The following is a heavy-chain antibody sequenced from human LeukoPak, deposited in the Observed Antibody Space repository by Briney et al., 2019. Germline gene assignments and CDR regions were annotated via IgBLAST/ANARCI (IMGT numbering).Heavy chain of an antibody. CDR1: GYSISSGDY. V-gene: IGHV4-38-2*02. J-gene: IGHJ4*02. Sequence: SETLSLTCTVSGYSISSGDYWGWIRQPPGKGLEWIGSIYHSGRTYYNPSLKSRVTISVDTSKNQVSLILTSVTAADTAVYYCASHLPPHLAIGSYYLDYWGQGTLVTVSS. CDR2: IYHSGRT. CDR3: ASHLPPHLAIGSYYLDY. D-gene: IGHD1-26*01.